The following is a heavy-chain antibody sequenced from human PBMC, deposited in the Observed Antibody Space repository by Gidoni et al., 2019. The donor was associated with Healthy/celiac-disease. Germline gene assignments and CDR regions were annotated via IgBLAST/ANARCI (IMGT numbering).Heavy chain of an antibody. J-gene: IGHJ4*02. Sequence: EVQLVQSGAEVKKPGESLKISCTGSGYSFTSSWIGWVRQMPAKGLQWMGIIYPGDSDTRYSPSFQGQVTISADKSISTAYLQWSSLKASDTAMYYCARPGREVGAGGTPLDYWGQGTLVTVSS. D-gene: IGHD1-26*01. CDR2: IYPGDSDT. CDR1: GYSFTSSW. V-gene: IGHV5-51*01. CDR3: ARPGREVGAGGTPLDY.